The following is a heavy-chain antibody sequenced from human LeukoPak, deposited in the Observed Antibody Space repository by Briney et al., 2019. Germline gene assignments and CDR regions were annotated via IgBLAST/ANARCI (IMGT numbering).Heavy chain of an antibody. V-gene: IGHV3-7*01. CDR3: ARVTIAARPHFDY. D-gene: IGHD6-6*01. CDR2: INQDGGTK. CDR1: GFTFSYYW. J-gene: IGHJ4*02. Sequence: GGSLRLSCAASGFTFSYYWMTWVRQAPGRGLEWLANINQDGGTKYYVDSVRGRFTISRDNAKNSLYLQLNSLRVEDTAVYYCARVTIAARPHFDYWGQGTLVTVSS.